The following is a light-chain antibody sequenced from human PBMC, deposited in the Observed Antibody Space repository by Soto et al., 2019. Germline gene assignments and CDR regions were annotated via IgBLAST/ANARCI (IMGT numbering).Light chain of an antibody. Sequence: QSALTQPPSASGSPGQSVTISCTGTSSDVGGYNYVSWYQQHPGKAPKLLIYEVSKRPSGVPDRFSGSKSGNTASLTTSGLQAEDEADYYCCSYAGSYVVFGGGTKLTVL. J-gene: IGLJ2*01. CDR1: SSDVGGYNY. CDR3: CSYAGSYVV. V-gene: IGLV2-8*01. CDR2: EVS.